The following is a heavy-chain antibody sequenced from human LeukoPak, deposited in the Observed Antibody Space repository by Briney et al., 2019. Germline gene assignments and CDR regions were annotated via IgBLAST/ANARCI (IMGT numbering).Heavy chain of an antibody. CDR3: AREVGGSAFDI. V-gene: IGHV3-53*04. Sequence: PGGSPRLSCAASGFTVSSNYMSWVRQAPGKGLEWVSIIYSGGSTYYADSVKGRFTISRHNSKNTLYLQMNSLRAEDTAVYYCAREVGGSAFDIWGQGTMVTVSS. CDR2: IYSGGST. CDR1: GFTVSSNY. D-gene: IGHD3-16*01. J-gene: IGHJ3*02.